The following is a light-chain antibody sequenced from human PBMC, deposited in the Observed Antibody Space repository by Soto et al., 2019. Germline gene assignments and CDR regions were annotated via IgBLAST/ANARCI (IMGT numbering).Light chain of an antibody. CDR2: KAS. J-gene: IGKJ3*01. CDR1: QSISNW. CDR3: QQYNDYSPIT. V-gene: IGKV1-5*03. Sequence: DIPMTQSPSTLSASVGDRVTITCRASQSISNWLAWYQQKPGKAPKLLIYKASKLETGVPSRFSGSGSGTEFTLSISSLQPDDFATYYCQQYNDYSPITFGPGTKLDVK.